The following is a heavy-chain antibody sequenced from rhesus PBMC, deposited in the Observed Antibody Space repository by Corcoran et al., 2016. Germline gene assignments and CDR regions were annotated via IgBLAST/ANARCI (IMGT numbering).Heavy chain of an antibody. CDR2: IYGSGGST. D-gene: IGHD5-36*01. J-gene: IGHJ4*01. V-gene: IGHV4-93*02. CDR1: GGSISSSNW. Sequence: QVQLQESGPAVVKPSETLSLTCAVSGGSISSSNWWSWIRQSPGKGLEWIGGIYGSGGSTEYNPSLKSRVTISIDTSKNQFSLKLSSMPAADTAVYYCARGGYGYPFDFWGQGVLVTVSS. CDR3: ARGGYGYPFDF.